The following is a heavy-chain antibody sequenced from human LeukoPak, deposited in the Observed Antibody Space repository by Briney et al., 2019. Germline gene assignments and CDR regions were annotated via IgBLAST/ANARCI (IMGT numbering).Heavy chain of an antibody. J-gene: IGHJ4*02. CDR1: GGSISSYY. Sequence: SETLSLTCTVSGGSISSYYWSWIRQPPGKGLEWIGYIYYSGITNYNPSLKSRVTISVDTSKNQFSLKLSSVTAADTAVYYCARARNDIVVVQAAFRFDYWGQGTLVTVSS. CDR2: IYYSGIT. V-gene: IGHV4-59*01. CDR3: ARARNDIVVVQAAFRFDY. D-gene: IGHD2-2*01.